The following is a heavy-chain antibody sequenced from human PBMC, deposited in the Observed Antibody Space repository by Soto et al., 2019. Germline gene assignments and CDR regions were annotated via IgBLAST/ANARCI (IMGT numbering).Heavy chain of an antibody. V-gene: IGHV4-34*01. Sequence: QVQLQQWGAGLLKPSETLSLTCAVYGGSFSGYYWSWIRQPPGKGLEWIGEINHSGSTNYNPSLKSRVTISVDTSMNQFSLKLSSVTAADTAVYYCARVFVVVPAAIDPVNYYYMDVWGKGTTVTVSS. CDR2: INHSGST. J-gene: IGHJ6*03. D-gene: IGHD2-2*01. CDR1: GGSFSGYY. CDR3: ARVFVVVPAAIDPVNYYYMDV.